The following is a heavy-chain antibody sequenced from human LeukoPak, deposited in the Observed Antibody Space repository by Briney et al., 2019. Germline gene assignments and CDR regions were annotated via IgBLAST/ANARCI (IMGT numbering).Heavy chain of an antibody. CDR2: IYYSGST. D-gene: IGHD2-8*01. CDR1: GGSISSGDYY. V-gene: IGHV4-30-4*01. CDR3: ARDSGPMVYAIYLFDY. J-gene: IGHJ4*02. Sequence: SETLSLTCTVSGGSISSGDYYWSWIRQPPGKGLEWIGYIYYSGSTYYNPSLKSRVTISVDTSKNQFSLKLSSVTAADTAVYYCARDSGPMVYAIYLFDYWGQGTLVTVSS.